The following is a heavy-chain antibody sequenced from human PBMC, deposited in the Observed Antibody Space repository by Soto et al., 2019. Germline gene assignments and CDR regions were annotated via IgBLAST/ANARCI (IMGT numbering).Heavy chain of an antibody. CDR1: GGSFSDYY. CDR2: NNHSGST. CDR3: ARGLPRIVYSYGFPWGY. Sequence: SETLSLTCAVYGGSFSDYYWNWIRQPPGKGLEWIGVNNHSGSTNYNPSLKSRVTISIDTSRNQFSLKLTSVSAADTAVYYCARGLPRIVYSYGFPWGYWGQGTLVTVSS. D-gene: IGHD5-18*01. V-gene: IGHV4-34*01. J-gene: IGHJ4*02.